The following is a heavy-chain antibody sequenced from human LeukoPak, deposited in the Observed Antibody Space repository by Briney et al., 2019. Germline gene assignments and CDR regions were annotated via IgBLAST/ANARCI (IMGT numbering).Heavy chain of an antibody. CDR3: TRRPHSGCGVDY. D-gene: IGHD3-22*01. V-gene: IGHV5-51*01. J-gene: IGHJ4*02. Sequence: EALKIFWRGSGYSFTSFWIGWGRQMPGKGLEWMWIIYPCDYDTRYSPSCQGQVTMSANKYISTAQQQWSRLEEYDTAMYYCTRRPHSGCGVDYWGQGTLVTVSS. CDR1: GYSFTSFW. CDR2: IYPCDYDT.